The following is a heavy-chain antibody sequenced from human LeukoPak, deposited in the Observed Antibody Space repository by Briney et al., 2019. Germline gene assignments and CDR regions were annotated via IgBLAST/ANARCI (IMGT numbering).Heavy chain of an antibody. D-gene: IGHD2-21*02. CDR2: ISGSGGST. CDR1: GFTFNSYA. J-gene: IGHJ3*02. Sequence: GGSLRLSCAASGFTFNSYAMSWVRQAPGKGLECVSAISGSGGSTYYADSVKGRFTISRDNSKNTLYLQMNSLRAEDTAVYYCAKMKHIVVVTAIPGAFDIWGQGTMVTVSS. CDR3: AKMKHIVVVTAIPGAFDI. V-gene: IGHV3-23*01.